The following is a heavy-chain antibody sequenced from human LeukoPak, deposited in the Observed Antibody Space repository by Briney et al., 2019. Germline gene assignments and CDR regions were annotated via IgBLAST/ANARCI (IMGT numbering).Heavy chain of an antibody. D-gene: IGHD6-19*01. V-gene: IGHV3-9*01. CDR2: ISWKSGSI. J-gene: IGHJ4*02. CDR1: GFIFDDYA. Sequence: GRSLRLSCAASGFIFDDYAMHWVRQAPGKGLEWVSGISWKSGSIGYADSVKGRFTISRDNAKNSLYLQMNSLRAEDTALYYCAKDTGEEWLGPFDYWGQGTLVTVSS. CDR3: AKDTGEEWLGPFDY.